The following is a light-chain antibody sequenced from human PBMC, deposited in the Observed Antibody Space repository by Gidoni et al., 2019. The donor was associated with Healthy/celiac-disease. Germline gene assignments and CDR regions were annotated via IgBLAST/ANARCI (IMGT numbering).Light chain of an antibody. Sequence: DIQMTKSPSSLSASVGDRVTITCRASQSISSYLNWYQQKPGKAPKLLIYAASSLQSGVPSRFSGSGSGTDFTLTISSLQPEDFATYYCQQSYSTPLTFXXXTKVEIK. CDR3: QQSYSTPLT. J-gene: IGKJ1*01. CDR2: AAS. CDR1: QSISSY. V-gene: IGKV1-39*01.